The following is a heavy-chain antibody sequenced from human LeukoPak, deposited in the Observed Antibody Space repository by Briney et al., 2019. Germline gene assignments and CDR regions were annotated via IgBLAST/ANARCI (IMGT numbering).Heavy chain of an antibody. CDR1: GGSISSGSYY. CDR3: ARGVVIAPQTFDY. V-gene: IGHV4-61*02. D-gene: IGHD2-21*01. CDR2: IYSSGST. J-gene: IGHJ4*02. Sequence: SETLSLTCTVSGGSISSGSYYWSWIRQPAVKGLEWIGRIYSSGSTNYNPSLKSRVTISVDTSKNQFSLKLSSVTAADTAVYYCARGVVIAPQTFDYWGQGTLVTVSS.